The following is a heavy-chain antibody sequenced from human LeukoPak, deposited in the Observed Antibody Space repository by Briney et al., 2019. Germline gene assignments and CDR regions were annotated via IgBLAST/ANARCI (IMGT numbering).Heavy chain of an antibody. D-gene: IGHD3-3*01. CDR1: GGTFSSYA. CDR2: IIPILGIA. CDR3: ARGLRTYYDFWSGYSDDAFDI. V-gene: IGHV1-69*04. Sequence: SVNVACKASGGTFSSYAISWVRQAPGQGLEWMGRIIPILGIANYAQKFQGRVTITADKSTSTAYMELSSLRSEDTAVYYCARGLRTYYDFWSGYSDDAFDIWGQGTMVTVSS. J-gene: IGHJ3*02.